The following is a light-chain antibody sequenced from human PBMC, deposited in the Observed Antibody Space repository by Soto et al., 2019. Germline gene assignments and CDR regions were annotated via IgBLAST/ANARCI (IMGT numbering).Light chain of an antibody. CDR2: DAS. CDR3: QQYNDWPAK. J-gene: IGKJ1*01. Sequence: EIVMTQSPATLSVSPGERATLSCRASQSVSSKLAWYQQKPGQAPRLLIFDASARATGIPARFSGSGSGTEFTLTISSLQSEDFAVYYCQQYNDWPAKFGQGTKVEIK. CDR1: QSVSSK. V-gene: IGKV3-15*01.